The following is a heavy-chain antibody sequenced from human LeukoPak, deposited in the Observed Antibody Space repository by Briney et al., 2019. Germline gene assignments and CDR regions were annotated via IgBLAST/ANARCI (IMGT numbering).Heavy chain of an antibody. J-gene: IGHJ5*02. CDR1: GFTFRGYA. CDR2: IYYSGST. D-gene: IGHD3-3*01. Sequence: GSLRLSCAASGFTFRGYAMSWVRQPPGKGLEWIGSIYYSGSTYYNPSLKSRVTISVDTSKNQFSLKLSSVTAADTAVYYCASAAYYDFWSGYHNWFDPWGQGTLVTVSS. CDR3: ASAAYYDFWSGYHNWFDP. V-gene: IGHV4-39*01.